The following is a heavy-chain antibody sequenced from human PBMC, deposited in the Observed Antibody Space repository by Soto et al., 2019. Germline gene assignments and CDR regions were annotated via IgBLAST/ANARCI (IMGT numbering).Heavy chain of an antibody. CDR1: GGSVSSGSYY. CDR3: ARDRGVYSSSSPRYYYYGMDV. D-gene: IGHD6-6*01. Sequence: SETLSLTCTVSGGSVSSGSYYWSWIRQPPGKGLEWIGYIYYSGSTNYNPSLKSRVTISVDTSKNQFSLKLSSVTAADTAVYYCARDRGVYSSSSPRYYYYGMDVWGQGTTVTVS. J-gene: IGHJ6*02. CDR2: IYYSGST. V-gene: IGHV4-61*01.